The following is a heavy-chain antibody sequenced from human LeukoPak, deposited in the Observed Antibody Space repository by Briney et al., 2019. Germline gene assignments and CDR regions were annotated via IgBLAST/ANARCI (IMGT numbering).Heavy chain of an antibody. CDR3: ASLGQYYDILTGYYKAFDY. D-gene: IGHD3-9*01. V-gene: IGHV4-30-2*01. CDR2: IYHSGST. Sequence: PSQTLSLTCAVSGGSISSGGYSWSWIRQPPGKGLEWIGYIYHSGSTYYNPSLKSRVTISVDRSKNQFSLKLSSVTAADTAVYYCASLGQYYDILTGYYKAFDYWGQGTLVTVSS. CDR1: GGSISSGGYS. J-gene: IGHJ4*02.